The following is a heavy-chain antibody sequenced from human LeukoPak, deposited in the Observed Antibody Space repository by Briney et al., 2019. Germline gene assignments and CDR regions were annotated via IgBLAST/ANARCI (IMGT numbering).Heavy chain of an antibody. J-gene: IGHJ5*02. CDR1: GYTFTSYA. CDR2: INAGNGNT. D-gene: IGHD1-14*01. V-gene: IGHV1-3*01. CDR3: AILRYDNNWVGR. Sequence: ASVKVSCKASGYTFTSYAMHWVRQAPGQRLEWMGWINAGNGNTKYSQKFQGRVTMTRDTSSSTGYMELSSLRSEDTAIYYCAILRYDNNWVGRWGQGTLVTVSS.